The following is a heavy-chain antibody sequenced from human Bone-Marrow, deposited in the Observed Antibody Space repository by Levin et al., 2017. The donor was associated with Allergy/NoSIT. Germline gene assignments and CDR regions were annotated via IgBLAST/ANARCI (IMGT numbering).Heavy chain of an antibody. CDR1: GYSFTSYW. CDR2: IDPSDAYT. V-gene: IGHV5-10-1*01. D-gene: IGHD6-19*01. J-gene: IGHJ4*02. CDR3: ARRLSSGWYSVDY. Sequence: GESLKISCKCSGYSFTSYWISWVRQMPGKGLEWMGRIDPSDAYTNYSPAFQGHVTISADTSINTAYLQWSSLKSSDTAMYYCARRLSSGWYSVDYWGQGTLVTVSS.